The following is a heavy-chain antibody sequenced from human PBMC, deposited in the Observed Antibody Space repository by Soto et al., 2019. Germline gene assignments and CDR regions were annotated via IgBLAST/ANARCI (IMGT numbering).Heavy chain of an antibody. J-gene: IGHJ4*02. Sequence: EVQLVESGGGLVQPGRSLRLSCAASGFTFDDYAMHWVRQAPGKGLEWVSGISWNSGSIGYADSVKGRFTISRDNAKNSRYRQMNSLRAEDTALYYCAKDSNGDYPVSWGQGTLVTVSS. CDR2: ISWNSGSI. CDR1: GFTFDDYA. V-gene: IGHV3-9*01. D-gene: IGHD4-17*01. CDR3: AKDSNGDYPVS.